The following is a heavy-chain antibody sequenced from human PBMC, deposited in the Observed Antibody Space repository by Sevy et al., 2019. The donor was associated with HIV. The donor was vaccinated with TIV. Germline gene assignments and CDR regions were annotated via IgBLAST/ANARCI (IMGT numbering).Heavy chain of an antibody. CDR2: IKQEGSEK. Sequence: GGSLRLSCAASGFTFSSYWMSWVRQAPGKGLEWVANIKQEGSEKYYVDSVKGRFTISRDNAKNSLYLQMNSLRAEDTAVYYCARDRAGCSGGSCYLFDYWGQGTLVTVSS. CDR3: ARDRAGCSGGSCYLFDY. J-gene: IGHJ4*02. CDR1: GFTFSSYW. V-gene: IGHV3-7*01. D-gene: IGHD2-15*01.